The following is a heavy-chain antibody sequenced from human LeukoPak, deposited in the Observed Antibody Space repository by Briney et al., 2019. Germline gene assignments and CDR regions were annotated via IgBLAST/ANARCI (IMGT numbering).Heavy chain of an antibody. V-gene: IGHV3-23*01. CDR3: AKDQNYGSSGYYGGFDC. CDR1: GFTSSIYT. J-gene: IGHJ4*02. Sequence: SGGSLRLSCAASGFTSSIYTMTWVRQTQGKGLEWVSGISGSGGDTYYADSVKGRFTISRDNSKNTLNLQMNSLRAEDTALYYCAKDQNYGSSGYYGGFDCWGQGTLVTVSS. D-gene: IGHD3-22*01. CDR2: ISGSGGDT.